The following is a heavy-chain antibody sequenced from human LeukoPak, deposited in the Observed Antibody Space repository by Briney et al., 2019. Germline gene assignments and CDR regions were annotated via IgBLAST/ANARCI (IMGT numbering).Heavy chain of an antibody. D-gene: IGHD3-3*01. Sequence: PGRSLRLSCAASGFTFSSYAMHWVRQAPGKGLEWVAVISYDGSNKYYADSVKGRFTISRDNSKNTLYLQMNSLRAEDTAVYYCARTCYDFWSGYYSYYYYMDVWGKGTTVTVSS. CDR3: ARTCYDFWSGYYSYYYYMDV. CDR2: ISYDGSNK. V-gene: IGHV3-30-3*01. CDR1: GFTFSSYA. J-gene: IGHJ6*03.